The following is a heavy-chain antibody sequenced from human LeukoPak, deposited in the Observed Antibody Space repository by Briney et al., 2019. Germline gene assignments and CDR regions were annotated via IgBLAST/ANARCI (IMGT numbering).Heavy chain of an antibody. J-gene: IGHJ4*02. V-gene: IGHV3-21*01. CDR2: ISSSSSYI. Sequence: GGSLRLSCTAPGFTFGDYAMSWVRQAPGKGLEWVSSISSSSSYIYYADSMKGRFTISRDNAKNSLYLQMNSLRAEDTAVYYCVRERFHGSGAPRYDFWGQGTLVTVSS. D-gene: IGHD3-10*01. CDR3: VRERFHGSGAPRYDF. CDR1: GFTFGDYA.